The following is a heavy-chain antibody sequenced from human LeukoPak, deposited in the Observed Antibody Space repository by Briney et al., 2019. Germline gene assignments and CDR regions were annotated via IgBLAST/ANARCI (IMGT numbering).Heavy chain of an antibody. J-gene: IGHJ4*02. CDR2: IYYSGST. Sequence: KPSETLSLTCTVSGGSISSYYWSWIRQPPGKGLEWIGYIYYSGSTNYNPSLKSRVTISVDTSKNQFSLKLSSVTAADTAVYYCARAEYSSSWYVDYWGQGTLVTVSS. CDR1: GGSISSYY. V-gene: IGHV4-59*01. D-gene: IGHD6-13*01. CDR3: ARAEYSSSWYVDY.